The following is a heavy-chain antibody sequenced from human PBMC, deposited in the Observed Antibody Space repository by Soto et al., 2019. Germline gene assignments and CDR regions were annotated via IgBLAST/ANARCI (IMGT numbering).Heavy chain of an antibody. CDR1: GYTFTSYY. CDR2: INPSGGST. D-gene: IGHD1-26*01. Sequence: ASVKVSCKASGYTFTSYYMHWVRQAPGQGLEWMGIINPSGGSTSYAQKSQGRVTMTRDTSTSTVYMELSSLRSEDTAVYYCAREVGLYDYYYGMDVWGQGTTVTVSS. J-gene: IGHJ6*02. CDR3: AREVGLYDYYYGMDV. V-gene: IGHV1-46*01.